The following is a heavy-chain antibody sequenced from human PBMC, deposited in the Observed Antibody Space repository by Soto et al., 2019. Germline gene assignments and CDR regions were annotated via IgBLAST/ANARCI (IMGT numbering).Heavy chain of an antibody. D-gene: IGHD3-9*01. CDR3: AGLPLRYFDWLLYHFDY. J-gene: IGHJ4*02. CDR2: ISAYNGNT. V-gene: IGHV1-18*01. CDR1: GYTFTSYG. Sequence: GASVKVSCKASGYTFTSYGISWVRQAPGQGLEWMGWISAYNGNTNYAQKLQGRVTMTTDTSTSTAYMELRSLRSDDTAVYYCAGLPLRYFDWLLYHFDYWGQGTLVTVSS.